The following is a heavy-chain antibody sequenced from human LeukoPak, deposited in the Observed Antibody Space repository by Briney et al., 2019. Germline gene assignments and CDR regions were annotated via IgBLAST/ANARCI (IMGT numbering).Heavy chain of an antibody. CDR1: GYTFTGYY. CDR3: ARGEQQLAFLVDY. D-gene: IGHD6-13*01. CDR2: INPDSGGT. J-gene: IGHJ4*02. V-gene: IGHV1-2*02. Sequence: GASVKVSCKASGYTFTGYYMHWVRQAPRQGLEWMGWINPDSGGTNYAQKFQGRVTMTRDTSISTAYMELSRLRSDDTAVYYCARGEQQLAFLVDYWGQGTLVTVSS.